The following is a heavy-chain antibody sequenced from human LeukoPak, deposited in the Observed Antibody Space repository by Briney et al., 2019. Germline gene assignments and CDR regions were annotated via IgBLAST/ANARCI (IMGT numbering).Heavy chain of an antibody. D-gene: IGHD3-10*01. CDR3: ARVRITMVRGRFNWFDP. V-gene: IGHV4-39*07. CDR2: IYYSGST. CDR1: GGSISSSSYY. J-gene: IGHJ5*02. Sequence: SETLSLTCTVSGGSISSSSYYWGWIRQPPGKGLEWIGSIYYSGSTYYNPSLKSRVTISVDTSKNQFSLKLSSVTAADTAVYYCARVRITMVRGRFNWFDPWGQGTLVTVSS.